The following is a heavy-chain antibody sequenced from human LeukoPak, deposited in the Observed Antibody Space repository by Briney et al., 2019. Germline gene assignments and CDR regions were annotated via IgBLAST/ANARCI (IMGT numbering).Heavy chain of an antibody. D-gene: IGHD5-24*01. Sequence: PGGSLRLSCAASGFTFSSYSMNWVRQAPGKGLEWSSYISSSSTICYSDSVKGRFTISRDNAKNTLYLQMNSLRDEDTAVYYCARDRGEMATIEAFDIWGQGTMVTVSS. J-gene: IGHJ3*02. CDR3: ARDRGEMATIEAFDI. CDR2: ISSSSTI. V-gene: IGHV3-48*02. CDR1: GFTFSSYS.